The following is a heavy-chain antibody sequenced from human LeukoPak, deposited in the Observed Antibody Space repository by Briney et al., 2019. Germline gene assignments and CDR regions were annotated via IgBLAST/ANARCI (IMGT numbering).Heavy chain of an antibody. CDR2: ISSSSSTI. D-gene: IGHD3-10*01. V-gene: IGHV3-48*01. J-gene: IGHJ6*03. CDR1: GFTFSSYS. CDR3: ARHFGSGSYSYHYMDV. Sequence: GGSLRLSCAASGFTFSSYSMNWVRQAPGKGLEWVSYISSSSSTIYYADSVKGRFTISRDNAKNSLYLQMNSLRAEDTAVYYCARHFGSGSYSYHYMDVWGKGTTVTVSS.